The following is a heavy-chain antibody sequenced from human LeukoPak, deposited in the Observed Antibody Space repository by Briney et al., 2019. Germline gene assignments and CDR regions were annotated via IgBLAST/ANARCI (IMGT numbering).Heavy chain of an antibody. Sequence: PSETLSLTCAVYGGSFSGYYWNWIRQPPGKGLEWIGEINHGGDTNYNPSLKSRVTISVDRSKNQFSLKLSSVTAADTAVYYCARGQDTAMVFDYWGQGTLVTVSS. J-gene: IGHJ4*02. CDR1: GGSFSGYY. CDR3: ARGQDTAMVFDY. CDR2: INHGGDT. D-gene: IGHD5-18*01. V-gene: IGHV4-34*01.